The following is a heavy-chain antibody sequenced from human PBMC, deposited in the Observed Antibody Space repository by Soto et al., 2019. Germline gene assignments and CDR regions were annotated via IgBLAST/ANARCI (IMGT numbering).Heavy chain of an antibody. J-gene: IGHJ6*02. D-gene: IGHD3-10*01. V-gene: IGHV4-59*11. CDR3: ARLWAGEDYYFGLDV. CDR1: GGSIRSHY. CDR2: IDYSGNT. Sequence: PSETLSLTCTVSGGSIRSHYWSWIRQPPGKGLEWIGHIDYSGNTKYNPSLKSRVTMSVDRSKNQFSLKLSSVTAADTALYYCARLWAGEDYYFGLDVWGQGTTVTVSS.